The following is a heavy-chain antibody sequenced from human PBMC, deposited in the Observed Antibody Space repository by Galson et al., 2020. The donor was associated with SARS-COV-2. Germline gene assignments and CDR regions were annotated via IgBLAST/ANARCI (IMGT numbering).Heavy chain of an antibody. D-gene: IGHD6-13*01. CDR3: ATSFVVPYSSSRGLVWFDP. V-gene: IGHV1-24*01. J-gene: IGHJ5*02. CDR2: FDPEDGET. CDR1: GYTLTELS. Sequence: ASVKVSCKVSGYTLTELSMHWVRQAPGKELEWMGGFDPEDGETIYAQKFQGRVTMTEDTSTDTAYMELSSLRSEDTAVYYCATSFVVPYSSSRGLVWFDPWGQGTLVTVSS.